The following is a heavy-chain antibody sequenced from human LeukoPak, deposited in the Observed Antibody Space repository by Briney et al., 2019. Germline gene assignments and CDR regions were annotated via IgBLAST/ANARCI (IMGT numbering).Heavy chain of an antibody. V-gene: IGHV5-51*01. Sequence: GESLKISCKGSGYSFTSYWIGWVRQMPGKGLEWMGIIYPGGSDTRYSPSFQGHVTISADKSISTAYLQWSSLKASDTAMYYCARREYHGSGSYPPPLDYWGQGTRVSVSS. CDR3: ARREYHGSGSYPPPLDY. J-gene: IGHJ4*02. CDR1: GYSFTSYW. D-gene: IGHD3-10*01. CDR2: IYPGGSDT.